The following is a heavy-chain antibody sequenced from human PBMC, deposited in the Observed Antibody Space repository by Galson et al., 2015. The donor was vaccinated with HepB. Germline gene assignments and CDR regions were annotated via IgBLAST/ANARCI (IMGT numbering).Heavy chain of an antibody. CDR1: GFTFRSYA. CDR3: AKGHNQYFDY. J-gene: IGHJ4*02. V-gene: IGHV3-23*01. Sequence: SLRLSCAASGFTFRSYAMNWVRQAPGKGLEWVSLISGSDGSTYYADSVKGRFTISRDESKNTLYLQMSSLRVEDTAVFYCAKGHNQYFDYWGQGTMVTVSS. D-gene: IGHD1-1*01. CDR2: ISGSDGST.